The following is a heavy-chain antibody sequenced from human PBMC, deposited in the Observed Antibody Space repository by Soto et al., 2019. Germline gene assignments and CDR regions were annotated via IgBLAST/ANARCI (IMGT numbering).Heavy chain of an antibody. CDR3: ARDQGLGAGYFDL. J-gene: IGHJ2*01. Sequence: QVQLQESGPGQVKPSETLSLTCTVSGGSVSSGTYYYWSWIRQPAGKGLEWMGYIYRGSPNYNPSLESRVTISVDTSKPQFSLMLRSVTAADTAVYYCARDQGLGAGYFDLWGRGSLVTVSS. CDR1: GGSVSSGTYY. D-gene: IGHD7-27*01. CDR2: IYRGSP. V-gene: IGHV4-61*01.